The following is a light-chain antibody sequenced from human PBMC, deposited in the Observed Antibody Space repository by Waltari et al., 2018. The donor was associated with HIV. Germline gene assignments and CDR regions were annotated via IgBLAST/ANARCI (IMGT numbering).Light chain of an antibody. CDR1: ALPKQY. J-gene: IGLJ2*01. Sequence: SYELTQPPSVSVSPGQTARITCPGDALPKQYAYWYQQKPGQAPVLVIYKDSERPSGIPERYSGSSSGTTVTLTISGVQAEDEADYYCQSADSSGKVFGGGTKLTVL. CDR2: KDS. V-gene: IGLV3-25*03. CDR3: QSADSSGKV.